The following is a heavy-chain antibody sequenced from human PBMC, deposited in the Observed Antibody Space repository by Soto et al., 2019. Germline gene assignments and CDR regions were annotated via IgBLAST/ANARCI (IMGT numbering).Heavy chain of an antibody. J-gene: IGHJ4*02. CDR1: GFTFSSYA. CDR2: ISGSGGST. CDR3: AKVRVGCSSTSCYGVDY. V-gene: IGHV3-23*01. Sequence: EVQLLESGGGLVQPGGSLRLSCAASGFTFSSYAMSWVRQAPGKGLEWVSAISGSGGSTYYADSVKGRFTISRDNSKNTLYLQMNRLRAEDTAVYYCAKVRVGCSSTSCYGVDYWGQGTLVTVSS. D-gene: IGHD2-2*01.